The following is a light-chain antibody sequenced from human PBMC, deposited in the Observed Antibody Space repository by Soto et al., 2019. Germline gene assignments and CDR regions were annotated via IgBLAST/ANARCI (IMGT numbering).Light chain of an antibody. V-gene: IGKV3-11*01. Sequence: ESVLTQSPATLSLSPGERATLSCRASPSVSNSLAWYQHKPGQAPRLLIYDASNRATGVPTRFSGSGSGTDFTLTISSLDPEDFAVYYCQQRNKWPPVTFGGGTRVDIK. CDR1: PSVSNS. J-gene: IGKJ4*01. CDR3: QQRNKWPPVT. CDR2: DAS.